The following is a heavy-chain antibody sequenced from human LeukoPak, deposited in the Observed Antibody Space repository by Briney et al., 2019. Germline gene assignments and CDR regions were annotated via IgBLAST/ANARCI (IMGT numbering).Heavy chain of an antibody. CDR1: GFTFSSYS. V-gene: IGHV3-48*01. CDR2: ISNSGNTI. J-gene: IGHJ4*02. CDR3: AKNPTHFYDSNGYTYYFDY. Sequence: GGSLRLSCAASGFTFSSYSMNWVRQAPGKGLEWVSYISNSGNTIYYTDSVKGRFTLSRDNAENSLYLQVNSLRAEDTAVYYAAKNPTHFYDSNGYTYYFDYWGQGTLVTVSS. D-gene: IGHD3-22*01.